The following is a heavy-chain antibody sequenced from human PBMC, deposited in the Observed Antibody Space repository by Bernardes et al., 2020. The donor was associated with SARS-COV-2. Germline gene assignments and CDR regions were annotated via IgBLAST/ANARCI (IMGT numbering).Heavy chain of an antibody. J-gene: IGHJ5*02. CDR3: VRGTGTSGKWFDP. CDR1: GGSISNYY. D-gene: IGHD1-7*01. CDR2: IYSTGST. Sequence: TLSLTCTVSGGSISNYYWGWIRQSPGKGLEWIGYIYSTGSTYYNSSLRSRVTISLDTSKKQFSLKVRSVTAADTAVYYCVRGTGTSGKWFDPWGQGIRVTVSS. V-gene: IGHV4-59*01.